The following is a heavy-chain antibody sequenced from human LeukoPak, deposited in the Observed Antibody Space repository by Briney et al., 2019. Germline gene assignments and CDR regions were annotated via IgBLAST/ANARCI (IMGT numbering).Heavy chain of an antibody. CDR3: ATLSPNYDSSDY. CDR2: IYHSGST. J-gene: IGHJ4*02. V-gene: IGHV4-30-2*01. CDR1: GGSISSGGYY. D-gene: IGHD3-22*01. Sequence: SETLSLTCTVSGGSISSGGYYWSWIRQPPGKGLEWIEYIYHSGSTYYNPSLKSRVTISVDRSKNQFSLKLSSVTAADTAVYYCATLSPNYDSSDYWGQGTLVTVSS.